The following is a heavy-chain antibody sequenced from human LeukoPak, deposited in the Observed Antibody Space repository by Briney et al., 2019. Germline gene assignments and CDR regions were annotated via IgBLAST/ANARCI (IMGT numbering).Heavy chain of an antibody. V-gene: IGHV3-64D*09. CDR3: VKGNEGYCSGGSCHARGYFDY. CDR2: ISSNGGST. J-gene: IGHJ4*02. CDR1: GFTFDDYA. D-gene: IGHD2-15*01. Sequence: GGSLRLSCAASGFTFDDYAMHWVRQAPGKGLEYVSAISSNGGSTYYADSVKGRFTISRDNSKNTVYLQMSSLRAEDTAVYYCVKGNEGYCSGGSCHARGYFDYWGQGTLVTVSS.